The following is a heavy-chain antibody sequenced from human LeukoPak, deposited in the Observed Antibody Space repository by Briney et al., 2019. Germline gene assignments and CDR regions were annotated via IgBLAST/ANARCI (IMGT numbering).Heavy chain of an antibody. J-gene: IGHJ4*02. CDR2: ISSDGTNK. Sequence: GGSLRLSCAASGFTFSSYWMNWVRQAPGKGLEWVAVISSDGTNKNYADSVKGRFTISRDKAKNTVYLQVNSLRSEDTAVYYCARDPVTTWGYFDYWGQGTLVTVSS. D-gene: IGHD4-17*01. CDR1: GFTFSSYW. CDR3: ARDPVTTWGYFDY. V-gene: IGHV3-30-3*01.